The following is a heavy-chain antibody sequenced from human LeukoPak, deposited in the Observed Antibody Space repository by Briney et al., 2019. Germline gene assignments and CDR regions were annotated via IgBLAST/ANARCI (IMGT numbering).Heavy chain of an antibody. CDR2: ISSSGSTI. D-gene: IGHD3-10*01. CDR3: ASVRQFVDY. J-gene: IGHJ4*02. Sequence: LGGSLRLSCSASGFTFSSYAMNWVRQAPGKGLEWVSYISSSGSTIYYADSVKGRFTISRDNAKNSLYLQMNSLRAEDTAVYFCASVRQFVDYWGQGTLVTVSS. V-gene: IGHV3-48*03. CDR1: GFTFSSYA.